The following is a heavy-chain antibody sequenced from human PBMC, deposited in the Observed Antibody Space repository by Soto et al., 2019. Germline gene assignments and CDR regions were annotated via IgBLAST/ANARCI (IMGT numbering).Heavy chain of an antibody. CDR3: ARVLIAGVTTD. V-gene: IGHV4-34*01. J-gene: IGHJ4*02. Sequence: QVQLQQWGAGLLKPSETLSLTCAVYGGSFSGYYWSWIRQPPGKGLEWIGESNHVGSTNYNPSLTSRVTMSVDPSKNQFYLRLTSVTAADTAVYYCARVLIAGVTTDWGQGTLVIVSS. D-gene: IGHD5-18*01. CDR1: GGSFSGYY. CDR2: SNHVGST.